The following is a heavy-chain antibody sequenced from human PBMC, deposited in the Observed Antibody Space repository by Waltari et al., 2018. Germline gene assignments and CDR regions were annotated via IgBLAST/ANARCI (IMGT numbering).Heavy chain of an antibody. J-gene: IGHJ4*02. CDR3: LADLDY. Sequence: EVQLVESGGRWVRPGGSLRLSCRTSGFTFSDAWMTWVRQAPQKGLEWVGHIKTKIDVGTTEYATHAKGRFTISRDDSKNIVYLQMNNLKIEDTAVYYCLADLDYWGQGTLVTVSS. D-gene: IGHD3-3*01. V-gene: IGHV3-15*05. CDR2: IKTKIDVGTT. CDR1: GFTFSDAW.